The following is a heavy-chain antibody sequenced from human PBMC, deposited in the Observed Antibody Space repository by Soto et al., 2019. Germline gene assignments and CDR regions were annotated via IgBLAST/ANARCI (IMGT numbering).Heavy chain of an antibody. V-gene: IGHV3-23*01. Sequence: EVQVLESGGGLVLPGGSLRLSCAASGFSFSNYVMSWVRQAPGKGLEWVSGISGTGSSTYYADSVKGRFTISRDNSKNTLYLQMNSLRAEDTAVYYCAKDFSGSVNVYYFDYWGQGTLVTVSS. CDR1: GFSFSNYV. D-gene: IGHD4-17*01. CDR2: ISGTGSST. CDR3: AKDFSGSVNVYYFDY. J-gene: IGHJ4*02.